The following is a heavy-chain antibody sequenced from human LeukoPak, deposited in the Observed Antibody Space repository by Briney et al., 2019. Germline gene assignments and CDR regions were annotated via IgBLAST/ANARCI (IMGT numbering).Heavy chain of an antibody. J-gene: IGHJ6*03. CDR2: ISAYNGNT. CDR3: ARDQYSGSYYTYYYYYMDV. Sequence: ASVKVSCKASGYTFTSYGISWVRQAPGQGLEWMGWISAYNGNTNYAQKLQGRVTMTTDTSTSTAYMELSSLRSDDTAVYYCARDQYSGSYYTYYYYYMDVWGKGTTVTVSS. D-gene: IGHD1-26*01. CDR1: GYTFTSYG. V-gene: IGHV1-18*01.